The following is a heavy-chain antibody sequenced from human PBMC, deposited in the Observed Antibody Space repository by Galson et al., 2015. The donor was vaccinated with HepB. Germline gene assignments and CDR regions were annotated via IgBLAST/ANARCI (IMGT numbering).Heavy chain of an antibody. CDR2: IHPGDSDT. V-gene: IGHV5-51*01. CDR3: ARCYCSSTSCYSCWFDP. D-gene: IGHD2-2*01. Sequence: QSGAEVNKPGESLKISCNGSGYSFTSYWIGWVRQMPGKGLEWMGIIHPGDSDTRYSPSFQGQVTISADKSISTAYLQWSSLKASDTAMYYCARCYCSSTSCYSCWFDPWGQGTLVTVSS. J-gene: IGHJ5*02. CDR1: GYSFTSYW.